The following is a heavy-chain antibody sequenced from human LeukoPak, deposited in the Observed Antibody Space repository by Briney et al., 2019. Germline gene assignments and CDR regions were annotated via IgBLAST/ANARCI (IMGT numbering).Heavy chain of an antibody. CDR3: ARESAQVVTFDY. D-gene: IGHD2-15*01. Sequence: GGSLRLSCAASGFTFNNYWMQWVRHAPGKGLVWVSRINSDGSSTSYADSAKGRFTISRDNAKNTLYLQMNSLRAEDTAVYYCARESAQVVTFDYWGQGALVTVSS. J-gene: IGHJ4*02. CDR2: INSDGSST. CDR1: GFTFNNYW. V-gene: IGHV3-74*01.